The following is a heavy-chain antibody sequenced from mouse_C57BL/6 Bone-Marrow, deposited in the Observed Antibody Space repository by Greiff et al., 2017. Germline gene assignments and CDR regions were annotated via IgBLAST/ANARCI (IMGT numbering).Heavy chain of an antibody. Sequence: VQLQQSGAELVRPGASVKLSCTASGFNIKDDYIHWVKQRPEQGLEWIGWIDPEIGDTEYASKFQGKATITSDTSSNTAYLQLSSLTSEDSAVYYCARGYDYDYAMDYWGQGTSVTVSS. V-gene: IGHV14-4*01. CDR1: GFNIKDDY. D-gene: IGHD2-4*01. CDR2: IDPEIGDT. J-gene: IGHJ4*01. CDR3: ARGYDYDYAMDY.